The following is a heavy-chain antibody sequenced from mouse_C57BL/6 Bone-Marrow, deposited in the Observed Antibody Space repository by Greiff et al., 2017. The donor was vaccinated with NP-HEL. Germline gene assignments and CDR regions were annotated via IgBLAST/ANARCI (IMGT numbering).Heavy chain of an antibody. CDR2: IRSKSNNYAT. D-gene: IGHD3-3*01. J-gene: IGHJ1*03. Sequence: EVKLMESGGGLVQPKGSLKLSCAASGFSFNTYAMNWVRQAPGKGLEWVARIRSKSNNYATYYADSVKDRFTISRDDSESMLYLQMNNLKTEDTAMYYCVRRGPGDWYFDVWGTGTTVTVSS. CDR1: GFSFNTYA. V-gene: IGHV10-1*01. CDR3: VRRGPGDWYFDV.